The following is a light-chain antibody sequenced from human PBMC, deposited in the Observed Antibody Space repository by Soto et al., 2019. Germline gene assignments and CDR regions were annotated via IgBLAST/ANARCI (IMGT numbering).Light chain of an antibody. CDR1: QSISSW. J-gene: IGKJ1*01. Sequence: DIQVTQSPSTLSASVGDRVTITCRASQSISSWLAWYQQKPGKAPKLLIYDASSLESGVPSRFSGRGSGTEFTLTISSLQPDDFATYYCQQYNSYWTFGQGTKVDIK. V-gene: IGKV1-5*01. CDR3: QQYNSYWT. CDR2: DAS.